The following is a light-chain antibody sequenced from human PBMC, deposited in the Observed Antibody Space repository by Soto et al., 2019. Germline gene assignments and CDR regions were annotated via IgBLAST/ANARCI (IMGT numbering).Light chain of an antibody. CDR1: QDITKY. CDR3: QQYDTLPLT. CDR2: GAS. J-gene: IGKJ4*01. V-gene: IGKV1-33*01. Sequence: DIQMTQSTSSLSASVGDRVTITCQASQDITKYLNWYQQKPGKAPKLLIYGASNLQTGVPSRFSGSGSGTHFSFTISSLQPEDFATYYCQQYDTLPLTFGGGTKVEIK.